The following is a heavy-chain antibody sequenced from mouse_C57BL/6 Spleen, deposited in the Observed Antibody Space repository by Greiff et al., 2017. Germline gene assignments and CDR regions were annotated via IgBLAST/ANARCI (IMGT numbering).Heavy chain of an antibody. CDR3: TRGGGYGYYAMDY. CDR2: ISSGGDYI. Sequence: EVQGVESGEGLVKPGGSLKLSCAASGFTFSSYAMSWVRQTPEKRLEWVAYISSGGDYIYYADTVKGRFTISRDNARNTLYLQMSSLKSEDTAMYYCTRGGGYGYYAMDYWGQGTSVTVSS. D-gene: IGHD2-2*01. J-gene: IGHJ4*01. V-gene: IGHV5-9-1*02. CDR1: GFTFSSYA.